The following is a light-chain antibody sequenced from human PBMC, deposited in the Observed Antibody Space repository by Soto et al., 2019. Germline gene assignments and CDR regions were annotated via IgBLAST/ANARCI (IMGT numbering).Light chain of an antibody. V-gene: IGKV1-39*01. CDR2: GAS. J-gene: IGKJ2*01. CDR3: QQSYSTPHT. Sequence: DIQMTQSPSSLAASVGDRVTISCRASQIISTYLNWYQQKPGQVPTLLIYGASSLQSGVPSRFSASGYGTDFTLSISSLQREDFATYYCQQSYSTPHTFGQGTKLEIK. CDR1: QIISTY.